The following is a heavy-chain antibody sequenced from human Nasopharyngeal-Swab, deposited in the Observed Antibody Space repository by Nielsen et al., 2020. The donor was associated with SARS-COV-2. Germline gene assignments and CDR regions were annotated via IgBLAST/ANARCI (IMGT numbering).Heavy chain of an antibody. Sequence: GESLKISCAASGFTVTYNYMSWVRQAPGKGLEWVSLISTGGTTSYADSVKGRFTISRDNAKNSLYLQMDSLRAEDTAVYYCARDLVSSWRAIGNWCFDLWGRGTLVTVSS. D-gene: IGHD6-13*01. J-gene: IGHJ2*01. CDR3: ARDLVSSWRAIGNWCFDL. V-gene: IGHV3-53*01. CDR2: ISTGGTT. CDR1: GFTVTYNY.